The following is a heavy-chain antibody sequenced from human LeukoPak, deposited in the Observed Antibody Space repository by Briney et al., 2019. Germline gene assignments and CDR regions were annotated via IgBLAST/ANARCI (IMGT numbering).Heavy chain of an antibody. CDR1: GFSLSTNGVG. CDR3: ALGSTVITSWDY. J-gene: IGHJ4*02. CDR2: IYWNDDK. Sequence: SGATLVNPTQTLTLTCTFSGFSLSTNGVGVGWIRHPPGKALEWLALIYWNDDKRYRPSLKSRLSITKDTSKNQVVLTMTKMDPVDTATYYCALGSTVITSWDYWGQGTLVTVSS. V-gene: IGHV2-5*01. D-gene: IGHD4-23*01.